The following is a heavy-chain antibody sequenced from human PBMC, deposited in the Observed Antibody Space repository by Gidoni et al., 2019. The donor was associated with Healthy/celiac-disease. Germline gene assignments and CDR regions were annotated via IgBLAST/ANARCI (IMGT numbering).Heavy chain of an antibody. Sequence: QVQLVESGGGVVQPGRSLRLSCSASGFTFSSYAMHWLRQAPGKGLEWVAVISYDGSNKYYADSVKGRFTISRDNSKNTLYLQMNSLRAEDTAVYYCARDLSYGSGSSFDYWGQGTLVTVSS. J-gene: IGHJ4*02. D-gene: IGHD3-10*01. V-gene: IGHV3-30-3*01. CDR3: ARDLSYGSGSSFDY. CDR1: GFTFSSYA. CDR2: ISYDGSNK.